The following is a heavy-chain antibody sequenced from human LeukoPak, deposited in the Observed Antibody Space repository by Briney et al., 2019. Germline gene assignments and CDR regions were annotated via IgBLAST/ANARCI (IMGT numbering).Heavy chain of an antibody. D-gene: IGHD3-10*01. CDR2: IYYSGST. CDR3: ARHDTMATLDY. V-gene: IGHV4-59*08. Sequence: PETLSLTCTVSGGSISSYYWSWIRQPPGKGLEWIGYIYYSGSTNYNPSLKSRVTISVDTSKNQFSLKLSSVTAADTAVYYCARHDTMATLDYWGQGTLVTVSS. J-gene: IGHJ4*02. CDR1: GGSISSYY.